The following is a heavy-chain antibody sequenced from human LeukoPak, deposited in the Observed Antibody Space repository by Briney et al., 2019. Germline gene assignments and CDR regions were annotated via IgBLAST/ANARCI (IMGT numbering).Heavy chain of an antibody. CDR2: ISSSSSYI. D-gene: IGHD3-10*01. J-gene: IGHJ6*03. CDR1: GFTFSSYS. CDR3: ARKPRGETHYYYMDV. V-gene: IGHV3-21*01. Sequence: GGSLRLSCAASGFTFSSYSMNWVRQAPGKGLEWVSSISSSSSYIYYADSVKGRFTISRDNAKNSLYLQMNSLRAEDTAVYYCARKPRGETHYYYMDVWGKGTTVTISS.